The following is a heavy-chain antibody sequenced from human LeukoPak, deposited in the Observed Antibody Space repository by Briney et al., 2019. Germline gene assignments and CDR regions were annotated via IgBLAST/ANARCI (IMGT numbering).Heavy chain of an antibody. V-gene: IGHV4-39*01. J-gene: IGHJ4*02. CDR2: IYSSGST. Sequence: PSETLSLTCTVSGDSISSSTYYWAWIRQPPGKGLEWIGSIYSSGSTYYNPSLKSRVTISVDPSKNQFSLRLSSVTAADTAVFYCAGPTRGGHFFDYWGQGSLVTVSS. D-gene: IGHD3-10*01. CDR1: GDSISSSTYY. CDR3: AGPTRGGHFFDY.